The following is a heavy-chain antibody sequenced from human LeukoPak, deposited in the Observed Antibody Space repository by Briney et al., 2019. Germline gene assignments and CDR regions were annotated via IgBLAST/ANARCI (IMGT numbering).Heavy chain of an antibody. CDR2: INPDSGGT. J-gene: IGHJ5*02. CDR3: VREARAGNWFDP. Sequence: ASVKVSCKASGYTFTGYYMHWVRQAPGQGLEWMGWINPDSGGTNYAQQFQGRVTMTRDTSISTVYMDLSRLRSDGTAMYYCVREARAGNWFDPWGQGTLVIVSS. CDR1: GYTFTGYY. V-gene: IGHV1-2*02.